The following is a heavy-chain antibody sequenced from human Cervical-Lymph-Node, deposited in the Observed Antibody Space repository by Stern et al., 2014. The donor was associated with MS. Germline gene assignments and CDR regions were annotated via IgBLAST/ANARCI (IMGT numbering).Heavy chain of an antibody. CDR2: IIPIIGTA. D-gene: IGHD3-10*01. V-gene: IGHV1-69*01. J-gene: IGHJ4*02. CDR1: GGTFSSSD. CDR3: ALGGFGHYFEY. Sequence: VQLVESGAEAQKPGSSVKVSCRASGGTFSSSDISWVRQAPVQGLEWMGGIIPIIGTANYAQKYQGRVTITADESTSTAYMELSSVRSEDTAIYYCALGGFGHYFEYWGQGTLVTVSS.